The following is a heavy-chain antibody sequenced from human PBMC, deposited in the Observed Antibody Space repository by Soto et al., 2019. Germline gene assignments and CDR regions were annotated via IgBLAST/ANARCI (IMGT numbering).Heavy chain of an antibody. V-gene: IGHV3-7*03. CDR1: GFTFSDYY. D-gene: IGHD3-9*01. J-gene: IGHJ4*02. CDR2: IKQDGSEI. CDR3: ARGPYYDIFLDF. Sequence: GGSLRLSCAASGFTFSDYYMNWVRQVPGKGLEWVANIKQDGSEIYFVDSLKGRFTISRDNARNSVYLQMNSLRAEDTAVYYCARGPYYDIFLDFWGQGTLVTVSS.